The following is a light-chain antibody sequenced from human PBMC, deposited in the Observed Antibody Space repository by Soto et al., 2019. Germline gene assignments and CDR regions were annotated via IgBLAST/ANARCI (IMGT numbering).Light chain of an antibody. V-gene: IGKV3-20*01. J-gene: IGKJ3*01. Sequence: ENVLTQSPGTLSLSPGERATLSFRASQSISSSYLAWYQQTPGQAPRLLVYGASSRATGTADSFSGSGYGTDFTLTISRLEPEDFAVYYCQQYGSSRLTFGGGTKVDIK. CDR3: QQYGSSRLT. CDR2: GAS. CDR1: QSISSSY.